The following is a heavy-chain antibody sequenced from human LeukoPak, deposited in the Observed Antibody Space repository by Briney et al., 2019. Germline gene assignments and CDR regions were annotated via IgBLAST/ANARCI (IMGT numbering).Heavy chain of an antibody. CDR1: GFTFSSYG. CDR2: IRYDGSNK. J-gene: IGHJ6*03. V-gene: IGHV3-30*02. Sequence: PGGSLRLSCAASGFTFSSYGMHWVRQAPGKGLEWLAFIRYDGSNKYYADSVKGRFIISRDNSKNTLYLQMNSLRAEDTAVYYCAKGGSTETLLLEWYYYYYMDVWGKGTTVTISS. CDR3: AKGGSTETLLLEWYYYYYMDV. D-gene: IGHD4-17*01.